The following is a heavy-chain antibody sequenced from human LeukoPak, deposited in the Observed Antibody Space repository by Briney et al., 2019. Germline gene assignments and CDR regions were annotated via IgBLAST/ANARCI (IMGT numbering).Heavy chain of an antibody. CDR2: IYYSGST. J-gene: IGHJ3*02. Sequence: SETLSLTCTVPGGSISSYYWSWIRQPPGKGLEWIGYIYYSGSTNYNPSLKSRVTISVDTSKNQFSLKLSSVTAADTAVYYCARETYYYDSSDAFDIWGQGTMVTVSS. D-gene: IGHD3-22*01. CDR1: GGSISSYY. V-gene: IGHV4-59*01. CDR3: ARETYYYDSSDAFDI.